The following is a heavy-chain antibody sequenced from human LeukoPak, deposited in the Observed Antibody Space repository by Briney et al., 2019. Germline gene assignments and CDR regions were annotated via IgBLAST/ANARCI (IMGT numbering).Heavy chain of an antibody. V-gene: IGHV3-23*01. CDR1: GFTFRSYA. D-gene: IGHD3-10*01. J-gene: IGHJ4*02. CDR3: ATGGPGNYDHFDF. Sequence: GGSLRLSCAASGFTFRSYAMTWARQAPGKGLRWVSAISSRTNPTYFEGSVKGRFTISRDKSANTLYLQMNSLRADDTAVYYCATGGPGNYDHFDFWGQGALVTVSS. CDR2: ISSRTNPT.